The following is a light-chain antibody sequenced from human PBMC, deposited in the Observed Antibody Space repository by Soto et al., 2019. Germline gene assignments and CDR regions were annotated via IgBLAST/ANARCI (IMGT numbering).Light chain of an antibody. Sequence: EIVLTQSPGTLSLSPGERATLPCRASQSVDSSYFAWYQQKPGQAPRLLIYGASSRATGIPDRFSGSASGTDFSLTISSLEPEDFAVYYCQQYDSSQTWTFGQGTKVDIK. J-gene: IGKJ1*01. CDR1: QSVDSSY. CDR2: GAS. CDR3: QQYDSSQTWT. V-gene: IGKV3-20*01.